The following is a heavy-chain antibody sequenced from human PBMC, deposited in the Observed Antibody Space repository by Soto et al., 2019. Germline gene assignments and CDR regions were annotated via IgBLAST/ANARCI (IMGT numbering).Heavy chain of an antibody. CDR1: GFTFSSYA. V-gene: IGHV3-30*18. J-gene: IGHJ5*02. CDR3: AKDYGSGSYVVDH. CDR2: MSYEGSNE. Sequence: QVQLVESGGGVVQPGRSLRLSCAASGFTFSSYAMHWVRQAPGKGLEWVAFMSYEGSNEYFADSVKGRFTISRDNSKNTLYLQMNSLRPEDTAVYYCAKDYGSGSYVVDHWGQGTLVTVSS. D-gene: IGHD3-10*01.